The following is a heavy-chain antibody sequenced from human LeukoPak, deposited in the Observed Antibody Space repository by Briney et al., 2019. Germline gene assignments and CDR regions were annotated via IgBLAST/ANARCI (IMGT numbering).Heavy chain of an antibody. V-gene: IGHV3-21*01. CDR1: GFTFSSYS. J-gene: IGHJ3*02. CDR3: ARAPDSPDAFDI. CDR2: ISSSSSYI. D-gene: IGHD3-22*01. Sequence: PGGSLRLSCAASGFTFSSYSMNWVRQAPGKGLEWVSSISSSSSYIYYADSVKGRFTISRDNAKNSLYLQMNSLRAEDTAVYYCARAPDSPDAFDIWGQGTMVTVSS.